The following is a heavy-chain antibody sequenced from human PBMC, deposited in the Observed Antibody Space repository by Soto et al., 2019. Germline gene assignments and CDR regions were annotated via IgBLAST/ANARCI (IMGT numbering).Heavy chain of an antibody. Sequence: GGSLRLSCAASGFTFSNAWMNWVRQAPGKGLEWVGRIKSKTDGGTTDYAAPVKGRFTISRDDSKNTLYLQMNSLKTEDTAAYYCTTDHSVSYSGYDWVSDYYYYGMDVWGQGTAVTVSS. CDR3: TTDHSVSYSGYDWVSDYYYYGMDV. J-gene: IGHJ6*02. D-gene: IGHD5-12*01. CDR1: GFTFSNAW. CDR2: IKSKTDGGTT. V-gene: IGHV3-15*07.